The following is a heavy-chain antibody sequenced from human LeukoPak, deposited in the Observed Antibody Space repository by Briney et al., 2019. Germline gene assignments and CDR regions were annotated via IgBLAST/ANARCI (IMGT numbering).Heavy chain of an antibody. D-gene: IGHD1-26*01. CDR2: ISGTSSTI. CDR1: GFTFSSSD. CDR3: AREGGGSYAWFDP. V-gene: IGHV3-48*01. J-gene: IGHJ5*02. Sequence: GGSLRLSCAASGFTFSSSDMNWVRQAPGKGLEWVSYISGTSSTIYYRDSVKGRFTISRDNAKNSLFLQMNSLRAEDTAVYYCAREGGGSYAWFDPWGQGTLVTVSP.